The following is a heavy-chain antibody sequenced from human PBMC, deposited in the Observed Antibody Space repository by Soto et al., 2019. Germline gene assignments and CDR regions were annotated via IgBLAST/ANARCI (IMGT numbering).Heavy chain of an antibody. CDR3: ARVGTVVTPSPDY. CDR1: GGSISSGDYY. CDR2: IYYSGST. V-gene: IGHV4-30-4*01. J-gene: IGHJ4*02. D-gene: IGHD2-15*01. Sequence: SETLSLTCTVSGGSISSGDYYWSWIRQPPGNGLEWIGYIYYSGSTYYNPSLKSRVTISVDTSKNQFSLKLSSVTAADTAVYYCARVGTVVTPSPDYWGQGTLVTVSS.